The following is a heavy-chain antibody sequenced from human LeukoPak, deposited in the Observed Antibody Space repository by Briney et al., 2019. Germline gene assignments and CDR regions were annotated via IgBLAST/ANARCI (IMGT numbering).Heavy chain of an antibody. Sequence: ASVKVSCKASGYTFASYYMHWVRQAPGQGLEWMGIINPSGGSTSYAQKFQGRVTMTRDTSTSTVYMELSSLRSEDTAVYYCARDYYDSSGYTGFDYWGQGTLVTVSS. V-gene: IGHV1-46*01. CDR2: INPSGGST. CDR3: ARDYYDSSGYTGFDY. CDR1: GYTFASYY. J-gene: IGHJ4*02. D-gene: IGHD3-22*01.